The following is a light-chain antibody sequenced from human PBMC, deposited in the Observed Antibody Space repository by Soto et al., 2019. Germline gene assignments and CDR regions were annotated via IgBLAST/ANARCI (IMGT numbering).Light chain of an antibody. CDR2: KAS. CDR1: QTISSW. CDR3: QHYNSYSEA. V-gene: IGKV1-5*03. Sequence: DIQMTQSPSTLSGSVGDRVTITCRASQTISSWLAWYQQEPGKAPKLLIYKASTLKSGVPSRFSGSGSGTEFTLTISSLQPXDFATYYCQHYNSYSEAFGQVTKVDIK. J-gene: IGKJ1*01.